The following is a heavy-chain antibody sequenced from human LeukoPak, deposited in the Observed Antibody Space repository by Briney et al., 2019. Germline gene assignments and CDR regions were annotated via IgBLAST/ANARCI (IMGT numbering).Heavy chain of an antibody. CDR1: GFTFSSYA. CDR2: ISYDGSNK. J-gene: IGHJ4*02. D-gene: IGHD3-22*01. CDR3: ARDFFYDSSGKIDY. Sequence: GRSLRLSCAASGFTFSSYAMHWVRQAPGKGLEGVAVISYDGSNKYYADSVKGRFTISRDNSKNTLYLQMNSLRAEDTAVYYCARDFFYDSSGKIDYWGQGTLVTVSS. V-gene: IGHV3-30-3*01.